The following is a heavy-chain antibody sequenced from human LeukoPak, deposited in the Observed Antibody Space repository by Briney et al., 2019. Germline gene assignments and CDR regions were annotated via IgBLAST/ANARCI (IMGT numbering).Heavy chain of an antibody. V-gene: IGHV3-30*18. J-gene: IGHJ4*02. CDR3: AKGETGYSSGWWQGNFDY. CDR2: ISYDGSNK. CDR1: GFTFSSYG. Sequence: GRSLRLSCAASGFTFSSYGMHWVRQAPGKGLEWVAVISYDGSNKYYADSVKGRFTSSRDNSKNTLYLKINSLRAEDTAVYYCAKGETGYSSGWWQGNFDYWGQGTLVTVSS. D-gene: IGHD6-19*01.